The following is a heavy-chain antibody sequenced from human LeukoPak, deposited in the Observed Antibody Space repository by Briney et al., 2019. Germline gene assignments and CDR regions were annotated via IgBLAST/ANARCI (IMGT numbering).Heavy chain of an antibody. J-gene: IGHJ4*02. D-gene: IGHD6-13*01. CDR3: AKTGGIAAAH. V-gene: IGHV3-23*01. CDR1: GFTFSTYG. Sequence: PGGSLRLSCAASGFTFSTYGMTWVRQAPGKGLEWVSAISGSGGSTYYADSVKGRFTISRDNSKNTLYLQMNSLRAEGTALYYCAKTGGIAAAHWGQGTLVTVSS. CDR2: ISGSGGST.